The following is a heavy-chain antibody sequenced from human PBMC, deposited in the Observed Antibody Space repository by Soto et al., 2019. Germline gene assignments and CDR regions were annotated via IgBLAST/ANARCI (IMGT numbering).Heavy chain of an antibody. CDR1: GGSISSFY. CDR2: IYYTGST. V-gene: IGHV4-59*01. Sequence: SETLSLTCTVSGGSISSFYWSWIRQPPGKGLEWIGNIYYTGSTNYNPSLESRVTISVDTSRNQFSLTLSSVTAADTAVYYCARDSGLVVTATNNWFDPWGQGTLVTVSS. J-gene: IGHJ5*02. D-gene: IGHD2-15*01. CDR3: ARDSGLVVTATNNWFDP.